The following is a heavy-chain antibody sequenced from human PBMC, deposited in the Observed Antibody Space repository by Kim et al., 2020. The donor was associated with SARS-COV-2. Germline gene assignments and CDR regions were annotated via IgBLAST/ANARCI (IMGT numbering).Heavy chain of an antibody. CDR1: GFTFNNYA. J-gene: IGHJ4*02. D-gene: IGHD1-26*01. CDR2: ISGSGGST. Sequence: GGSLRLSCAASGFTFNNYAMSWVRQAPGKGLEWVSAISGSGGSTYYADSVKGRFTIPKDNSKNMLYLQMNFLRAEDTAVYYCAKKVGATISYKPFDSWGQGTLVTVSS. CDR3: AKKVGATISYKPFDS. V-gene: IGHV3-23*01.